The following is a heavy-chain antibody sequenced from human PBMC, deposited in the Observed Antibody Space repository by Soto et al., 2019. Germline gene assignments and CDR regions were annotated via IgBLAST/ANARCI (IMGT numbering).Heavy chain of an antibody. V-gene: IGHV3-48*02. CDR1: GFMFDSYA. Sequence: GVSLRLSCVASGFMFDSYAMNWVRQAPGKGLEWVSYISPGGDRIYYAESLKGRITISRDNARNSLSLQMNILSDEDTAVYYCTKSADSAGWGVDFWGQGTLVTVSS. CDR2: ISPGGDRI. D-gene: IGHD6-19*01. CDR3: TKSADSAGWGVDF. J-gene: IGHJ4*02.